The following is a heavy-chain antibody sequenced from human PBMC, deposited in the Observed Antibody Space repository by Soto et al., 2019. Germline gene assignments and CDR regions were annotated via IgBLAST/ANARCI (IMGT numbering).Heavy chain of an antibody. D-gene: IGHD1-1*01. Sequence: QVQLVESGGGVVQPGRSLRLSCAASGFTFSSYAMHWVRQAPGKGLEWVAGISYDGSNKYYADSVKGRFTISRDNSKNTLYRQMNSLRAEDTAVYYCARDRLRYNWNDFPYYYYGMDVWGQGTTVTVSS. CDR1: GFTFSSYA. J-gene: IGHJ6*02. V-gene: IGHV3-30-3*01. CDR2: ISYDGSNK. CDR3: ARDRLRYNWNDFPYYYYGMDV.